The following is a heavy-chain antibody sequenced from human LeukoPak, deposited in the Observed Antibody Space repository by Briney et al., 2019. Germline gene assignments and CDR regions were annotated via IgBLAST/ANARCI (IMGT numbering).Heavy chain of an antibody. J-gene: IGHJ3*02. D-gene: IGHD4-17*01. V-gene: IGHV4-28*05. Sequence: KTSETLSLTCAVSGYSISTSNYWAWIRQPPGKELEWIGHIYYSGGIYYNPSLKSRVTMSVDTSKNQFSLKLSSVTAVDTAVYYCARKTTTGPTKAAFDIWGQGTMLTVSS. CDR3: ARKTTTGPTKAAFDI. CDR2: IYYSGGI. CDR1: GYSISTSNY.